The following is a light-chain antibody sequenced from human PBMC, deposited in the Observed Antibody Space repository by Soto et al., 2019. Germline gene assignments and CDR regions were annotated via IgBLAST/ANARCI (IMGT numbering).Light chain of an antibody. CDR1: QNVLNNY. J-gene: IGKJ3*01. CDR2: RAS. CDR3: QQFGTSPFT. V-gene: IGKV3-20*01. Sequence: EIVLTQSPGTLSLSPGERATLSCRASQNVLNNYLSWYQQKLGQAPRLLIYRASNRATGIPDRFSGSGSGTDFPLAISRLEPEDSAVYFCQQFGTSPFTFGPGTKVEIK.